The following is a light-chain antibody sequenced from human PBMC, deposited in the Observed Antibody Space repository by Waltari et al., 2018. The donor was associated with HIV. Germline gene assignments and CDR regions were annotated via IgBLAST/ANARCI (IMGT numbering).Light chain of an antibody. CDR3: QTWDTGVV. J-gene: IGLJ2*01. CDR1: SGHSNYA. Sequence: QLVLTQSPSASASLGASVRLTCTLSSGHSNYAIAWHQKQPEKGPRYLMRLNSDGPYNKGDGIPDLFSGSSSGSERYLSISSLQSEDEADYYCQTWDTGVVFGGGTKLTVL. CDR2: LNSDGPY. V-gene: IGLV4-69*01.